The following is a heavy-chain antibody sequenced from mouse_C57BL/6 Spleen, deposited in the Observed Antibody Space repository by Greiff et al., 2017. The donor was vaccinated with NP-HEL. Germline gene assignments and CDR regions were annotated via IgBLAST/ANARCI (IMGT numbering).Heavy chain of an antibody. CDR2: ISYLFPH. CDR3: AIKDYYGNYWYFDV. V-gene: IGHV3-8*01. D-gene: IGHD2-1*01. Sequence: EVQVVESGPGLANPSQTLSLTCSVTGYSITTEYWTTPPNHPLHHLYSLFSISYLFPHYYNPSLKSRISITRDTSKNQYYLQLNSVTTEDTATYYCAIKDYYGNYWYFDVWGTGTTVTVSS. CDR1: GYSITTEY. J-gene: IGHJ1*03.